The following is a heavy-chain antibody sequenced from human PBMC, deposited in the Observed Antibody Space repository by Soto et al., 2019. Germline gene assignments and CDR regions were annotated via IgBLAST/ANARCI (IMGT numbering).Heavy chain of an antibody. D-gene: IGHD3-10*01. CDR2: MNPNSGNT. Sequence: ASVKVSCIASGYTFTSYDIDWVRQATGQGLEWMGWMNPNSGNTGYAQKFQGRVTMTRNTSISTAYMELSSLRSEDTAVYYCARVGGYGSGSYFYVWGQGTTVTVSS. CDR1: GYTFTSYD. V-gene: IGHV1-8*01. J-gene: IGHJ6*02. CDR3: ARVGGYGSGSYFYV.